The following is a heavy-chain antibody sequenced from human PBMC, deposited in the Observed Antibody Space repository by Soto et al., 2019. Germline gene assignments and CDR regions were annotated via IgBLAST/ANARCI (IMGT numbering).Heavy chain of an antibody. CDR3: ARVVAGYCSGGSCKGAFDI. Sequence: GASVKVSCKASGGTFSSYAISWVRQAPGQGLEWMGGIIPIFGTANYAQKFQGRVTITADESTSTAYMELSSLRSEDTAVYYCARVVAGYCSGGSCKGAFDIWGQGTMVTV. V-gene: IGHV1-69*13. J-gene: IGHJ3*02. CDR1: GGTFSSYA. D-gene: IGHD2-15*01. CDR2: IIPIFGTA.